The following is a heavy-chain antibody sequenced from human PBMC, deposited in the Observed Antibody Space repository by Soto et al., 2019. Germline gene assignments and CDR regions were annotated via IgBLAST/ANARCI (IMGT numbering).Heavy chain of an antibody. Sequence: GGSLRLSCAASGFTFSSYGMHWVRQAPGKGLEWVAVISYDGGNKYYADSVKGRFTISRDNSKNTLYLQVNSLRAEDTAVYYCAKSLGFCSSTSCSRDLYYYYGLGVWGRGTTVTSP. CDR2: ISYDGGNK. V-gene: IGHV3-30*18. CDR1: GFTFSSYG. J-gene: IGHJ6*02. CDR3: AKSLGFCSSTSCSRDLYYYYGLGV. D-gene: IGHD2-2*01.